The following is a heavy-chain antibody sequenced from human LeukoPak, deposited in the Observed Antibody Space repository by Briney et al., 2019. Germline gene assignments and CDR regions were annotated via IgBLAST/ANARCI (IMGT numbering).Heavy chain of an antibody. CDR3: AKAPDYYDSSGYLVFGAFDI. CDR2: ISGSGGST. D-gene: IGHD3-22*01. Sequence: PGGSLRLSCAASGFTFSSYAMSWVRQAPGKGLEWVSAISGSGGSTYYADSVKGRFTISRDNSKNTLYLQMNSLRAEDTAVYYCAKAPDYYDSSGYLVFGAFDIWGQGTMVTVSS. CDR1: GFTFSSYA. V-gene: IGHV3-23*01. J-gene: IGHJ3*02.